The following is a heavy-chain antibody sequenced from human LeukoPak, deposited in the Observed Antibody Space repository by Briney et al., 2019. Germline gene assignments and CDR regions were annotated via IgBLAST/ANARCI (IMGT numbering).Heavy chain of an antibody. CDR2: IIPILGIA. J-gene: IGHJ1*01. D-gene: IGHD2-2*01. Sequence: SVKVSCKASGGTFSSYAISWVRQAPGQGLEWMGRIIPILGIANYAQKFQGRVTITADKSTSTAYMELSSLRSEDTAVYYCASGAVVVPAAMNFQHWGQGILVTVSS. CDR3: ASGAVVVPAAMNFQH. V-gene: IGHV1-69*04. CDR1: GGTFSSYA.